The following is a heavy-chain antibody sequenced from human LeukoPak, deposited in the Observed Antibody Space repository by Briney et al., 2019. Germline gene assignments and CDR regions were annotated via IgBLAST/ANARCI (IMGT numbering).Heavy chain of an antibody. V-gene: IGHV1-2*02. J-gene: IGHJ4*02. Sequence: ASVKVSYKASGYTFTGYYMHWVRQAPGQGLEWVGWINPNSGGTDYAQKFQGRVTMSRDTSIRTAYMELNRLRSDDTAVYYCARGSITMVRGTIDYWGQGTLVTVSS. CDR3: ARGSITMVRGTIDY. D-gene: IGHD3-10*01. CDR2: INPNSGGT. CDR1: GYTFTGYY.